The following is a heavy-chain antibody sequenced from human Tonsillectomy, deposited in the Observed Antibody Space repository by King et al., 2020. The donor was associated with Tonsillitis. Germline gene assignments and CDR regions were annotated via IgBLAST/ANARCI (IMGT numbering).Heavy chain of an antibody. CDR2: INHSGST. D-gene: IGHD3-10*01. J-gene: IGHJ4*02. Sequence: VQLQQWGAGLLKPSETLSLPCAVYGGSFSGYYWSWIRQPPGKGLEWIGEINHSGSTNYNPSLKSRVTISVDTSKNQFSLKLSSVTAADTAVYYCARGKGFGESKAFDYWGQGTLVTVSS. CDR1: GGSFSGYY. CDR3: ARGKGFGESKAFDY. V-gene: IGHV4-34*01.